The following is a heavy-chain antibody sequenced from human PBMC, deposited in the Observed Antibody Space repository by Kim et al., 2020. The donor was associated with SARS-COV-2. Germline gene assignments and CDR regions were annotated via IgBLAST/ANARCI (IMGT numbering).Heavy chain of an antibody. CDR1: GFSFSRFS. D-gene: IGHD5-18*01. CDR3: TSPLGGYDSRDF. V-gene: IGHV3-21*06. Sequence: GGSLRLSCAASGFSFSRFSMHWVRQAPGKGLEWVSSISSEFPASSVQYYAESVKGRFTISRDSAKNSLYLQMDNLGVEDTATYYCTSPLGGYDSRDFWGQGTLGAVS. J-gene: IGHJ4*02. CDR2: ISSEFPASSVQ.